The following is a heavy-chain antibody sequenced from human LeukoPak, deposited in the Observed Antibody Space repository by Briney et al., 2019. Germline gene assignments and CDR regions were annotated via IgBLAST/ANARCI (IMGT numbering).Heavy chain of an antibody. Sequence: GGSLRLSCAASGFTFSSYGMHWVRQAPGKGLVWVSRINSDGGSTSYADSVKGRFTISRDNAKNTLYLQMNSLRAEDTAVYYCARDHSGYDYGYWGQGTLVTVSS. J-gene: IGHJ4*02. CDR1: GFTFSSYG. CDR2: INSDGGST. D-gene: IGHD5-12*01. V-gene: IGHV3-74*01. CDR3: ARDHSGYDYGY.